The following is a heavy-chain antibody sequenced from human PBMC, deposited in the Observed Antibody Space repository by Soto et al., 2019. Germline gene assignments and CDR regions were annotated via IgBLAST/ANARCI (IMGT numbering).Heavy chain of an antibody. Sequence: QEQLVQSGAEVKKPGSSVKVSCKASGGIFSSYAISWVRQAPGQGLEWMGEIIPIFGTANYEQKFQGRVTITADESTNTAYMDLSSLKSEDTAIYYCARGGSGYVWFNEFWGQGTLVTVSS. CDR2: IIPIFGTA. J-gene: IGHJ4*02. CDR3: ARGGSGYVWFNEF. CDR1: GGIFSSYA. D-gene: IGHD3-22*01. V-gene: IGHV1-69*01.